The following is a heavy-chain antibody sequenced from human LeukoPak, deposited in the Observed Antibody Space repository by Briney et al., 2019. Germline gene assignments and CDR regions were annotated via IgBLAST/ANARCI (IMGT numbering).Heavy chain of an antibody. CDR3: ARDSAYGYNVGVDY. J-gene: IGHJ4*02. V-gene: IGHV4-39*07. CDR2: IYYSGST. D-gene: IGHD5-24*01. CDR1: GGSISSSSYY. Sequence: SETLSLTCTVSGGSISSSSYYWGWIRQPPGKGLEWIGSIYYSGSTYYNPSLKSRVTISVDTSKNQFSLKLSSVTAADTAVYYCARDSAYGYNVGVDYWGQGTLVTVSS.